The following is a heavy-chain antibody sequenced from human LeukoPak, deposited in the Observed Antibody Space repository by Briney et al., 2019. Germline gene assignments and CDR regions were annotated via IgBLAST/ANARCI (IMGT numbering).Heavy chain of an antibody. J-gene: IGHJ3*02. CDR3: ARAQGFYDAFDI. Sequence: ASVKVSCKASGYTFTGYYMHWVRQAPGQGLEWMGWINPNSGGTDYAQKFQGRVTMTRDTSISTAYMELSRLRSDDTAVYYCARAQGFYDAFDIWGQGTMVTVSS. CDR1: GYTFTGYY. CDR2: INPNSGGT. V-gene: IGHV1-2*02. D-gene: IGHD2/OR15-2a*01.